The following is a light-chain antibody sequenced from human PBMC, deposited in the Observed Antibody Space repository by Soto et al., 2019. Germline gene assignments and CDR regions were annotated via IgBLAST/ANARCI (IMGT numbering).Light chain of an antibody. J-gene: IGKJ4*01. CDR1: QDISNY. Sequence: DIQMTQSPSSLSASVGDRVTITCQASQDISNYLNWYQQKPGKAPKLLIYDASNLEKGVPSRFSGSGSGTEFPFTISSLQPEDIATYYCQQYDNLPPFFGGGTKVEIK. CDR3: QQYDNLPPF. V-gene: IGKV1-33*01. CDR2: DAS.